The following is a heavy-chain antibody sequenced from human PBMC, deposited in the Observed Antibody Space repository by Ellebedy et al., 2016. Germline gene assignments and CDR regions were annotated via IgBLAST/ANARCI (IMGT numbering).Heavy chain of an antibody. CDR1: GGTFSSYA. CDR2: IIPILGIA. D-gene: IGHD4-17*01. CDR3: ATAGYDYGDYG. V-gene: IGHV1-69*04. Sequence: SVKVSXKASGGTFSSYAISWVRQAPGQGLEWMGRIIPILGIANYAQKFQGRVTITADKSTSTAYMELSSLRSEDTAVYYCATAGYDYGDYGWGQGTLVTVSS. J-gene: IGHJ4*02.